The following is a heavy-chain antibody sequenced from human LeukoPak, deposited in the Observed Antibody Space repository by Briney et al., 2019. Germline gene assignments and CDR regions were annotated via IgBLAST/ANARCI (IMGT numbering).Heavy chain of an antibody. V-gene: IGHV4-34*01. J-gene: IGHJ3*02. CDR1: GGSFTIYS. CDR2: ISPSGNT. CDR3: ARQGRISMIVVLIEDAFDI. Sequence: SETLSLTCAVYGGSFTIYSWTWIRQPPGKSLEWVGEISPSGNTQYNPSLKSRVTISVDTSKNQFSLKLSSVTAADTAVYYCARQGRISMIVVLIEDAFDIWGQGTMVTVSS. D-gene: IGHD3-22*01.